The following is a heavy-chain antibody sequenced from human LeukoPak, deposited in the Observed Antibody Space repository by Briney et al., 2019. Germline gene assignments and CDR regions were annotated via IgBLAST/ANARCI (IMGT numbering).Heavy chain of an antibody. CDR2: LYVNGSP. D-gene: IGHD3-22*01. J-gene: IGHJ4*02. V-gene: IGHV4-4*07. Sequence: SETLSLTCTVSGDSISSAYWGWIRQSAGKGLEYIGRLYVNGSPNSNPSLKSRVTMSLDTSKNQFSLKLSSVTAADTAVYYCARESVEDESYSSGYTEPFDYWGQGTLVTVSS. CDR1: GDSISSAY. CDR3: ARESVEDESYSSGYTEPFDY.